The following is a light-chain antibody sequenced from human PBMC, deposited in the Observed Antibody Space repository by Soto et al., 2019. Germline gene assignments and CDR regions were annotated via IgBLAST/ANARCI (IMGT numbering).Light chain of an antibody. V-gene: IGKV1-33*01. J-gene: IGKJ5*01. Sequence: DIQMTQSPSSLSASVGDRVTITFQASQDISNYLNWYQQKPGKAPKLLIYDASNLETGVPSRFSGSGSGTDFTFTISSLQPEDIATYYCQPYDNLITFGQGTRLEIK. CDR2: DAS. CDR3: QPYDNLIT. CDR1: QDISNY.